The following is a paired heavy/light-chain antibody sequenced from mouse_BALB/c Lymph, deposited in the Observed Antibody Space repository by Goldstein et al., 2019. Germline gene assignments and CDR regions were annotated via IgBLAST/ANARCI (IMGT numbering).Light chain of an antibody. J-gene: IGKJ2*01. V-gene: IGKV9-124*01. Sequence: DIQMTQSPSSLSASLGERVSLTCRASQEISGYLSWLQQKPDGTIKRLIYAASTLDSGVPKRFSGSRSGSDYSLTISSLESEDFADYYCLQYASYPPTFGGGTKLEIK. CDR3: LQYASYPPT. CDR1: QEISGY. CDR2: AAS.
Heavy chain of an antibody. V-gene: IGHV3-2*02. D-gene: IGHD2-10*01. CDR1: GYSITSDYA. CDR3: AREGSYYGNYSPFAY. J-gene: IGHJ3*01. CDR2: ISYSGST. Sequence: DVQLQESGPGLVKPSQSLSLTCTVTGYSITSDYAWNWIRQFPGNKLEWMGYISYSGSTSYNPSLKSRISITRDTSKNQFFLQLNSVTTEDTATYYCAREGSYYGNYSPFAYWGQGTLVTVSA.